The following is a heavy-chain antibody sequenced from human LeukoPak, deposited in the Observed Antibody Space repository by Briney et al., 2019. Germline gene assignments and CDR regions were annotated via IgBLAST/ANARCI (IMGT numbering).Heavy chain of an antibody. CDR1: GGSISSGGYY. CDR2: IYYSGST. D-gene: IGHD3-22*01. V-gene: IGHV4-31*03. CDR3: ARSIEGYYYDSSGYLYYFDY. Sequence: PSETLSLTCTVSGGSISSGGYYWSWIRQHPGKGLEWIGYIYYSGSTYYNPSLKSRVTISVDTSKNQFSLKLSSVTAADTAVYYCARSIEGYYYDSSGYLYYFDYWGQGTLVTVSS. J-gene: IGHJ4*02.